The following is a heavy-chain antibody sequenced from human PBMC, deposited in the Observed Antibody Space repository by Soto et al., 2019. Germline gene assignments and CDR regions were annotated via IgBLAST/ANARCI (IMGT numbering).Heavy chain of an antibody. V-gene: IGHV3-30*03. CDR2: ISYDGSNK. J-gene: IGHJ5*02. CDR1: GFTFSSYG. Sequence: GGSLRLSCAASGFTFSSYGMHWVRQAPGKGLEWVAVISYDGSNKYYADSVKGRFTISRDNSKNTMYLQMNSLRAEDTAGYYCARERISWFDPWGQGTLVTVSS. D-gene: IGHD2-15*01. CDR3: ARERISWFDP.